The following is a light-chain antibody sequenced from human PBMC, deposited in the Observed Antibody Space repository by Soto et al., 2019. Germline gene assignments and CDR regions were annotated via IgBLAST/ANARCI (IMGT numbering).Light chain of an antibody. Sequence: EIVMTQSPATLSVSPGERATLSCRASQTVSRNLGWYQQKPGQSPRLLIYGASTRATGIPARFSGSGSGTEFTFTISSLQSEDFAVYYCQQYNKWPPYTFGQGTKLEIK. CDR3: QQYNKWPPYT. CDR1: QTVSRN. CDR2: GAS. J-gene: IGKJ2*01. V-gene: IGKV3-15*01.